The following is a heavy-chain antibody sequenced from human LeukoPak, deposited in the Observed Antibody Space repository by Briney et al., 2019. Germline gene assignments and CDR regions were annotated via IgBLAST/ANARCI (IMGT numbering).Heavy chain of an antibody. Sequence: SQTLSLTCTVSGGSISSGGYYWRWIRQHPGKGLEWIGYIYYSGSTYYNPSLKSRVTISVDTSKNQFSLKLSSVTAADTAVYYCARGGGYYFDYWGQGTLVTVSS. V-gene: IGHV4-31*03. D-gene: IGHD3-16*01. CDR2: IYYSGST. CDR1: GGSISSGGYY. J-gene: IGHJ4*02. CDR3: ARGGGYYFDY.